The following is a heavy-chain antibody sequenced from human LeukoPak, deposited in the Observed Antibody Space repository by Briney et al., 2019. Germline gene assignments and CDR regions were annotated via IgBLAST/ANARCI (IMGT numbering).Heavy chain of an antibody. CDR3: ARERYSYGQGRFDY. CDR1: GGTFSSYA. V-gene: IGHV1-69*05. Sequence: SVKVSYKASGGTFSSYAISWVRQAPGQGLEWMGGIIPIFGTANYAQKFQGRVTITTDESTSTAYMELSSLRSEDTAVYYCARERYSYGQGRFDYWGQGTLVTVSS. CDR2: IIPIFGTA. J-gene: IGHJ4*02. D-gene: IGHD5-18*01.